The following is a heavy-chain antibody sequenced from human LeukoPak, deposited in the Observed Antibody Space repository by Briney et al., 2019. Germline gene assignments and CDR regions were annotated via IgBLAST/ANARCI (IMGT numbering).Heavy chain of an antibody. CDR2: ISYDGSNK. Sequence: GGSLRLSCAASGFTFSSYAMHWVRQAPGKGLEWVAVISYDGSNKYYADSVKGRFTISRDISKNTLYLQMNSLRAEDSALYYCARGGRGSAAVVAPRSFDIWGQGTMVTVSS. D-gene: IGHD3-22*01. CDR1: GFTFSSYA. V-gene: IGHV3-30*14. J-gene: IGHJ3*02. CDR3: ARGGRGSAAVVAPRSFDI.